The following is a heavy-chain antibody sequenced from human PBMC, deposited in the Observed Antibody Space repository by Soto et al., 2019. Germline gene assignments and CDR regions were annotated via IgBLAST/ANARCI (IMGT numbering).Heavy chain of an antibody. CDR2: ISSGGGST. CDR1: GFTFNRYT. CDR3: AKDQRGSGWPFDA. J-gene: IGHJ4*02. V-gene: IGHV3-23*01. Sequence: VQLLESGGGLIQPGGSLRLSCAASGFTFNRYTMLWVRQAPGKGLEWVSGISSGGGSTYYADSVKCRFSISRDNSMNTLYLQMDSLRADDTAVYYCAKDQRGSGWPFDAWGQGTLVTVSS. D-gene: IGHD6-19*01.